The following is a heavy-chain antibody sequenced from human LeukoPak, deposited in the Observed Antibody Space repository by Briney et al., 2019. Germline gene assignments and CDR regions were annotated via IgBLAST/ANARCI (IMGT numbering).Heavy chain of an antibody. D-gene: IGHD3-10*01. Sequence: ETLSLTCTVSGGSISSYYWSWIRQPPGKGLEWIGYIYYSGSTNYNPPLKSRVTISVDTSKNQFSLKLSSVTAADTAVYYCARVRGGEWISYYFDYWGQGTLVTVSS. CDR1: GGSISSYY. CDR2: IYYSGST. V-gene: IGHV4-59*01. J-gene: IGHJ4*02. CDR3: ARVRGGEWISYYFDY.